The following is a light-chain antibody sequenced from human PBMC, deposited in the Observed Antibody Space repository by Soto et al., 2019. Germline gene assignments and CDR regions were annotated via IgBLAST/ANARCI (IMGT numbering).Light chain of an antibody. V-gene: IGKV3-15*01. CDR2: RAS. CDR1: QTVSSD. J-gene: IGKJ1*01. CDR3: QQYNNWPWT. Sequence: ERVMTQSPATLSVSPGERATLSCRASQTVSSDLAWYQQKPGQAPRLLIYRASTRATGIPARFSGSGSGTDFTLTINSLQSEDFAVYYCQQYNNWPWTFGQGTKVDIK.